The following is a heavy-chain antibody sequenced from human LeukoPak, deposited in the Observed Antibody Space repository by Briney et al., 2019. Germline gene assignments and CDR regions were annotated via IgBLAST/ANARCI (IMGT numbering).Heavy chain of an antibody. J-gene: IGHJ4*02. CDR1: GFTVSSNY. CDR2: IKSKSVGETT. CDR3: TTHSGNDLRF. D-gene: IGHD5-12*01. Sequence: GGSLRLSCAVSGFTVSSNYFSWVRQAPGKGLEWVGRIKSKSVGETTDYAAPVKGRFTISRDDSENTLYLQMNSLKTEDTAVYYCTTHSGNDLRFWGQGTLVTVSS. V-gene: IGHV3-15*01.